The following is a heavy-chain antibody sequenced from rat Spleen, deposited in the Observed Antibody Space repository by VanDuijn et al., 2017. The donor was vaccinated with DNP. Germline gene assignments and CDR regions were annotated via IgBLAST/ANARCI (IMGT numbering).Heavy chain of an antibody. D-gene: IGHD1-2*01. CDR2: INSAGTT. CDR3: ARLDDSSYVYYFDS. J-gene: IGHJ2*01. Sequence: EVQLQESGPGLVRPSQSLSLTCSVTGYSITSGYRWSWIRKFPGNKLEWMGYINSAGTTNYNPSLKSRMSITRATSKNQFFLQVNSVTTEDTATYYCARLDDSSYVYYFDSWGQGVMVTVSS. CDR1: GYSITSGYR. V-gene: IGHV3-3*01.